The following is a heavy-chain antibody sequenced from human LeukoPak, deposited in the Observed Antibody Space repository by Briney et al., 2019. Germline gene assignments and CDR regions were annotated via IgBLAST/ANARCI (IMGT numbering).Heavy chain of an antibody. V-gene: IGHV1-18*01. CDR3: ARLSAAAGTDWFDP. CDR2: ISAYNGNT. CDR1: GYTFTSYG. J-gene: IGHJ5*02. D-gene: IGHD6-13*01. Sequence: SLKVSCKASGYTFTSYGISWVRQAPGQGLEWMGWISAYNGNTNYAQKLQGRVTMTTDTSTSTAYMELRSLRSDDTAVYYCARLSAAAGTDWFDPWGQGTLVTVSS.